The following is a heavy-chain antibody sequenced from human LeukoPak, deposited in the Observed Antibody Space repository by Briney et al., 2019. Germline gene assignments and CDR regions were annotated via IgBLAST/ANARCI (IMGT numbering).Heavy chain of an antibody. V-gene: IGHV1-18*01. J-gene: IGHJ6*03. CDR2: ISAYNGNT. CDR3: ARGREITMVRGVLYYYYYMDV. CDR1: GYTFTSYG. Sequence: ASVKVSCKASGYTFTSYGISWVRQAPGQGLEWMGWISAYNGNTNYAQKLQGRVTMTTDASTSIAYMELRSLRSDDTAVYYCARGREITMVRGVLYYYYYMDVWGKGTTVTVSS. D-gene: IGHD3-10*01.